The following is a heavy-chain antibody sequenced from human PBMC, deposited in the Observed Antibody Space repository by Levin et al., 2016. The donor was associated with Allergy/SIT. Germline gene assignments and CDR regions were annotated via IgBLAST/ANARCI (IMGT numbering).Heavy chain of an antibody. CDR1: GFTFSRYD. V-gene: IGHV3-13*05. J-gene: IGHJ6*02. CDR3: SRGILSSRTGGMDV. D-gene: IGHD2-15*01. Sequence: GESLKISCAASGFTFSRYDMRWVRRVTGQGLEWVSTIVTAGDPDYPGSVGDNAKNSLYLQMNSLRAGDTAVYCSSRGILSSRTGGMDVWGQGTTVTVSS. CDR2: IVTAGDP.